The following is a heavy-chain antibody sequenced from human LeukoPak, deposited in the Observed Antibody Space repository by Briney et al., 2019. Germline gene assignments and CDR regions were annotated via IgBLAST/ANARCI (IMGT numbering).Heavy chain of an antibody. CDR3: SREVGSEWVGELATSRDY. CDR2: IKSDGRST. V-gene: IGHV3-74*01. J-gene: IGHJ4*02. D-gene: IGHD3-10*01. CDR1: GLTISNYW. Sequence: GGSLTLSCAASGLTISNYWMHWVPHAPGGGLEWVSRIKSDGRSTNYADSVKGRLTISIDNAKNTLYLQMNSLRAEDTAVDYCSREVGSEWVGELATSRDYWGQGTLVTVSS.